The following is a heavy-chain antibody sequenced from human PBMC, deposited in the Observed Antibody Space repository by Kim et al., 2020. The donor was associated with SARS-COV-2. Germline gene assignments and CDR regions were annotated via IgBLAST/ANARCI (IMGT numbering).Heavy chain of an antibody. CDR2: IYYSGST. J-gene: IGHJ5*02. D-gene: IGHD3-10*01. Sequence: SETLSLTCTVSGGSISSGGYYWSWIRQHPGKGLEWIGYIYYSGSTYYNPSLKSRVTISVDTSKNQFSLKLSSVTAADTAGYYCARDRGRGDSSRDWFDPWGQGTLVTVSS. V-gene: IGHV4-31*03. CDR1: GGSISSGGYY. CDR3: ARDRGRGDSSRDWFDP.